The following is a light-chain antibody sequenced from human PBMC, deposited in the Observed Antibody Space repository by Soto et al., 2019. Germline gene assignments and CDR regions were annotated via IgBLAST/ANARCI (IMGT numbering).Light chain of an antibody. CDR3: SSYTSSSTRV. V-gene: IGLV2-14*01. CDR1: SSDVGGYNY. CDR2: EVS. J-gene: IGLJ3*02. Sequence: QYALTQPASVSGSPGQSITISCTGTSSDVGGYNYVSWYHQHPGKAPKLMIYEVSNRPSGVSNRFSGSKSGNTASLTISGLQAEDEADYYCSSYTSSSTRVFGGGTKVTVL.